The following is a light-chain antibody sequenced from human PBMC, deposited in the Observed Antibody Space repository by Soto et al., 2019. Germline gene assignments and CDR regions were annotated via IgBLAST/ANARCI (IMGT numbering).Light chain of an antibody. CDR3: QQYGDSPWT. CDR2: GTS. CDR1: QSVSSSY. J-gene: IGKJ1*01. V-gene: IGKV3-20*01. Sequence: EIVMTQSPGTLALSPGERATLSCRASQSVSSSYLVWYQQKRGQAPRLLIYGTSSRATGIPDRFSGSGSGTDFTLTISRLEPEDFAVYYCQQYGDSPWTFGQGTKVDIK.